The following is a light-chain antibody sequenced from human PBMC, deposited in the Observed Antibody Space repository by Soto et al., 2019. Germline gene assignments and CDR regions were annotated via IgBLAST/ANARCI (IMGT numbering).Light chain of an antibody. CDR2: GAS. CDR1: QGIGNA. CDR3: LQDINYPWT. J-gene: IGKJ1*01. Sequence: AIHMTHSPSSLSASLLYSFTITFRSSQGIGNALGWYQQKPGRPPKVLIYGASNLQRGVTPRFSGSGSGTDFTLAISSLQPEDSATYYCLQDINYPWTFGQGTKV. V-gene: IGKV1-6*01.